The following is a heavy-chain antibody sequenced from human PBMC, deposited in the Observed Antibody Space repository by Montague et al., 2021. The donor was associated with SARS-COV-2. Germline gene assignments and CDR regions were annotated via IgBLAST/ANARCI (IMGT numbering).Heavy chain of an antibody. J-gene: IGHJ6*02. CDR1: GFTFSSYS. Sequence: SLRLSCAASGFTFSSYSMNWVRQAPGKGLEWVPYISSSSSTIYYADSVKGRFTISRDNAKNSLYLQMNSLRDEDTAVYYCARDPAIVATIYGMDVWGQGTTVTVSS. D-gene: IGHD5-12*01. V-gene: IGHV3-48*02. CDR3: ARDPAIVATIYGMDV. CDR2: ISSSSSTI.